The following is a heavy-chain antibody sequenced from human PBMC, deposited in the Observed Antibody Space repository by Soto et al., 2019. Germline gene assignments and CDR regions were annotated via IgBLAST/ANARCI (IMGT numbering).Heavy chain of an antibody. Sequence: EVQLLESGGGLVHPGGSLRLSCAASGFTFSSYAMSWVRQAPGKGLEWVSVISGSGGSTYYADSVKGRFTISRDNSKNTLYLQMNGLRAEDTAVYYCARHYPMNQYCSSTSGYDRYYYSYGMDVWCQGTTVTVSS. CDR3: ARHYPMNQYCSSTSGYDRYYYSYGMDV. D-gene: IGHD2-2*01. CDR2: ISGSGGST. V-gene: IGHV3-23*01. CDR1: GFTFSSYA. J-gene: IGHJ6*02.